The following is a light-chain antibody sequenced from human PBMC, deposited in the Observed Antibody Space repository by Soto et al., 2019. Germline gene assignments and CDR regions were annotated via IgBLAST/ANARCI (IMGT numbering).Light chain of an antibody. V-gene: IGKV1-9*01. CDR3: QQLNSYPLT. Sequence: DIPLTQSPSFLSASVGDRVTVTCRASQGISSYLAWYQQKPGKAPKLLIYAASTLQSGVPSRFSGSGSGTEFTLTISNLQPEDFATYYCQQLNSYPLTFGGGTEVEIK. CDR1: QGISSY. CDR2: AAS. J-gene: IGKJ4*01.